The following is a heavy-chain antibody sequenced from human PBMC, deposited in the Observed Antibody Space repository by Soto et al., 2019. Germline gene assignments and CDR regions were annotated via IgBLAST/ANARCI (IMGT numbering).Heavy chain of an antibody. Sequence: QVQLQESGPGLVKPSQTLSLICTVSGGSINNGDYYWTWIRQHPGKGLEWIGFLHDSGSTYYTSSLKSRATXXVDTSKNHFTLQLPSVTAADTAMYYCARHGGSGPTRDYFSYWGQGILVTVSS. J-gene: IGHJ4*02. CDR3: ARHGGSGPTRDYFSY. CDR2: LHDSGST. V-gene: IGHV4-31*03. D-gene: IGHD2-15*01. CDR1: GGSINNGDYY.